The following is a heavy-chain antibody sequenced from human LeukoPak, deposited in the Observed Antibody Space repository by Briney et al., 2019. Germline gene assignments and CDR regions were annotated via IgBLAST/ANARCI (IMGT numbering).Heavy chain of an antibody. CDR3: AKDAAAASYMDV. CDR2: ISWDGGST. J-gene: IGHJ6*03. D-gene: IGHD6-13*01. Sequence: GGSPRLSCAASGFTFDDYTMHWVRQAPGKGLEWVSLISWDGGSTYYADSVKGRFTISRDNSKNSLYLQMNSLRTEDTALYYCAKDAAAASYMDVWGKGTTVTVYS. CDR1: GFTFDDYT. V-gene: IGHV3-43*01.